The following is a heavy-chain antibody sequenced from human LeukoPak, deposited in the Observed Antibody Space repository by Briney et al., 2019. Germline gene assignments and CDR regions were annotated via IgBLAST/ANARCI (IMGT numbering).Heavy chain of an antibody. V-gene: IGHV4-34*01. CDR2: INHSGST. CDR3: AREPVYSSLSDY. J-gene: IGHJ4*02. Sequence: SETLSLTCAVYGGSFSGYYWSWIRQPPGKGLEWVGEINHSGSTNYNPSLKSRDTISVDTSKNQFSLKLSSVTAADTAVYYCAREPVYSSLSDYWGQGTLLTVSS. CDR1: GGSFSGYY. D-gene: IGHD6-6*01.